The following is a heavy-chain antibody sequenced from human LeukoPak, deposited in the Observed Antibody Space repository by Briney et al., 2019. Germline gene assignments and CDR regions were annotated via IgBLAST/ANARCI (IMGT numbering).Heavy chain of an antibody. CDR2: IIPILGIA. CDR1: GGTFSSYA. J-gene: IGHJ4*02. V-gene: IGHV1-69*04. D-gene: IGHD5-18*01. Sequence: ASVKVSCKASGGTFSSYAISWVRQAPGQGLEWMGRIIPILGIANYAQKFQGRVTITADKSTSTAYMELSSLRSEDTAVYYCARAGDSYGHGYYFDYWGQGTLVTVSS. CDR3: ARAGDSYGHGYYFDY.